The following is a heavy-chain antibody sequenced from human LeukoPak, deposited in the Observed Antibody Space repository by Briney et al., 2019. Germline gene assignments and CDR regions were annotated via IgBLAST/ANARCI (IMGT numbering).Heavy chain of an antibody. V-gene: IGHV3-49*03. J-gene: IGHJ4*02. D-gene: IGHD5-24*01. CDR3: TRDLGRFGWLPDNVDY. CDR2: IRSKAYGGTT. CDR1: GFTFGDYA. Sequence: GGSLRLSCTASGFTFGDYAMSWFRQAPGKGLEWVGFIRSKAYGGTTEYAASVKGRFTISRDDSKSIAYLQMNSLKTEDTAVYYCTRDLGRFGWLPDNVDYWGQGTLVTVSS.